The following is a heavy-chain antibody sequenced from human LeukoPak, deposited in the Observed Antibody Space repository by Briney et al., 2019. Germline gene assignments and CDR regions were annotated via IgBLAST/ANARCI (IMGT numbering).Heavy chain of an antibody. V-gene: IGHV3-23*01. CDR1: GFTSSSYA. CDR3: AVRGSYHL. Sequence: ESGGSLRLSCAASGFTSSSYALTWVRQAPGKGLEWVSTISSSGTTTYFSDAVKGRFTISRDNSKNTLYLQMNSLRAEGTAVYYCAVRGSYHLWGQETLVTVSS. D-gene: IGHD3-10*01. CDR2: ISSSGTTT. J-gene: IGHJ4*02.